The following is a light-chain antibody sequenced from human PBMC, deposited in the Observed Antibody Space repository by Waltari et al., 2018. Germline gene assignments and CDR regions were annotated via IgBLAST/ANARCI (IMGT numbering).Light chain of an antibody. CDR2: EVS. Sequence: QSALTQPPSASGSPGQSVTISCTGTSSDVGGYDFVSWYQQHPAKAPKVIISEVSQRHSGDPDRFSGYKSGNPASLTVSGLQAEDEADYYCGSYAGSNIFVFGTGTKVTVL. CDR3: GSYAGSNIFV. V-gene: IGLV2-8*01. J-gene: IGLJ1*01. CDR1: SSDVGGYDF.